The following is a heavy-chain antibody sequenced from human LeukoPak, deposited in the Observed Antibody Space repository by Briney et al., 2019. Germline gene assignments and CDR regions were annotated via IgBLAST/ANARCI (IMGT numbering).Heavy chain of an antibody. CDR1: GCSISSSSYY. V-gene: IGHV4-61*02. CDR3: ARVDVFGVVSSDYYYYYMDV. CDR2: IYTSGST. D-gene: IGHD3-3*01. J-gene: IGHJ6*03. Sequence: SETLSLTCTVSGCSISSSSYYWGWIRQPAGKGLEWIGRIYTSGSTNYNPSLKSRVTMSVDTSKNQFSLKLSYVTAADTAVYYCARVDVFGVVSSDYYYYYMDVWGKGTTVTVSS.